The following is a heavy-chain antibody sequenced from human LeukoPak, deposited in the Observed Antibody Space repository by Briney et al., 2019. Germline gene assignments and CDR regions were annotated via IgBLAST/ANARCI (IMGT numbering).Heavy chain of an antibody. CDR1: GFTFSSYA. D-gene: IGHD6-13*01. V-gene: IGHV3-64D*09. Sequence: PGGSLRLSCSASGFTFSSYAMHWVRQAPGKGLEYVSAISSNGGSTYYADSVKGRFTNSRDNSKNTLYLQMSSLRAEDTAVYYCVKDRVGSSWYFSFDYWGQGTLVTVSS. CDR3: VKDRVGSSWYFSFDY. J-gene: IGHJ4*02. CDR2: ISSNGGST.